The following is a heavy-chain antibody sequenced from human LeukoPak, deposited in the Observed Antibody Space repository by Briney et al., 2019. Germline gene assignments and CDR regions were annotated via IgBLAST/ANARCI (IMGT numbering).Heavy chain of an antibody. CDR2: IYVNERT. CDR1: GGSVSSGVSW. J-gene: IGHJ4*02. V-gene: IGHV4-61*02. Sequence: KTSQTLSLTCTVSGGSVSSGVSWWNWMRQPAGKGLEWIGRIYVNERTNYSPSLRSRVTISMDASKNQVSLQLNSVTAADTAVYYCARNTDYSWLSFADWGQGTLVTVSS. CDR3: ARNTDYSWLSFAD. D-gene: IGHD4-11*01.